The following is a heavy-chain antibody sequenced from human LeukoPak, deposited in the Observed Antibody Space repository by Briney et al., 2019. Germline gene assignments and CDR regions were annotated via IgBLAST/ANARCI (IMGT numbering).Heavy chain of an antibody. V-gene: IGHV3-7*05. J-gene: IGHJ4*02. CDR3: VRGRLTTDY. D-gene: IGHD1-1*01. CDR2: IKQDGSEK. Sequence: GGSLRLSCAASGFTFSDYWMTWVCQSPGKGLEWVANIKQDGSEKNYVDSVKGRFTISRDNAKNSLYLQMNSLRAEDTAVYYCVRGRLTTDYWGQGTLVTVSS. CDR1: GFTFSDYW.